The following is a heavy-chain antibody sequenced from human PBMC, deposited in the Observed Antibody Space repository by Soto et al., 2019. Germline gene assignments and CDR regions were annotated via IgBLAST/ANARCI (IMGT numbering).Heavy chain of an antibody. J-gene: IGHJ3*02. Sequence: QVQLEQSGAEVKKPGSSVKVSCKASGGTLSDHGVAWLRQAPGQGLEWMGGTIPVFNTANYAQKFEGRVTVTADTSTNIAYMELSSLRSEDTAFYFCARGLYGSGNYYTGPSAFDIWGQGTMVIVSS. CDR3: ARGLYGSGNYYTGPSAFDI. CDR2: TIPVFNTA. CDR1: GGTLSDHG. D-gene: IGHD3-10*01. V-gene: IGHV1-69*06.